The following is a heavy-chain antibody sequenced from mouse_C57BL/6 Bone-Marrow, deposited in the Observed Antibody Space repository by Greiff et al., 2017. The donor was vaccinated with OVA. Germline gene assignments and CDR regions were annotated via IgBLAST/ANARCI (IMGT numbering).Heavy chain of an antibody. V-gene: IGHV6-6*01. Sequence: EVKLMESGGGLVQPGGSMKLSCAASGFTFSDAWMDWVRQSPEKGLEWVAEIRNKANNHATYYAESVKGRFTISREYSQRSVYLQMNSVRAEDTGIYYCTSRMEPPWFAYWGQGTLGTVSA. CDR1: GFTFSDAW. J-gene: IGHJ3*01. CDR2: IRNKANNHAT. CDR3: TSRMEPPWFAY. D-gene: IGHD2-3*01.